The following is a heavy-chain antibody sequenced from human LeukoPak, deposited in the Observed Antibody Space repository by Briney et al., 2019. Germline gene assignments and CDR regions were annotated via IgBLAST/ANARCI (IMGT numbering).Heavy chain of an antibody. J-gene: IGHJ4*02. Sequence: SETLSLTCTVSGGSISSYYWSWIRQPPGKGLEWIGYIYYSGSTNYNPSLKSRVTISVDTSKNQFSLKLSSVTAADTAVYYCARDRFGDDYNSLDYWGQGTLVTVSS. CDR2: IYYSGST. CDR1: GGSISSYY. D-gene: IGHD5-24*01. V-gene: IGHV4-59*01. CDR3: ARDRFGDDYNSLDY.